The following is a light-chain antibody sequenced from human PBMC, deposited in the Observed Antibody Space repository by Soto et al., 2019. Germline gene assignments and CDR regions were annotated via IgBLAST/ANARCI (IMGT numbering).Light chain of an antibody. V-gene: IGKV1-5*01. Sequence: DIQMTQSPSTLSASVGDRVTITCRASQNIRDWLAWYQQKPGKAPKLLIYDASNLESGVPSRFTGSGSGTEFTLTISSLQPDDFAIYYCQQYNRYEGTFGQGTKMDIK. CDR2: DAS. J-gene: IGKJ1*01. CDR1: QNIRDW. CDR3: QQYNRYEGT.